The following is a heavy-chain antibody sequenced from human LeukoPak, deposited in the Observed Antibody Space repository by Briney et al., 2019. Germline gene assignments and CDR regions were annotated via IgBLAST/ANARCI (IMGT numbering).Heavy chain of an antibody. V-gene: IGHV5-51*01. CDR1: GYSFTSYW. CDR3: ARQDVPAASSDAFDI. CDR2: IYPGDSDT. J-gene: IGHJ3*02. Sequence: RAGESLKISCKGSGYSFTSYWIGWVRQMPGKGLEWMGIIYPGDSDTRYSPSFQGQVTISADKSISTAYLQWSSLKASDTAMYYCARQDVPAASSDAFDIWGQGTMVTVSS. D-gene: IGHD2-2*01.